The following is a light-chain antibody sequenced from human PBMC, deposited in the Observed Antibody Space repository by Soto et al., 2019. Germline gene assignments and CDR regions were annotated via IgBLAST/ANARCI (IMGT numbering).Light chain of an antibody. CDR2: DDR. Sequence: SYELTQPPSVSVAPGQTARITCGGNSIGSKSVHWYHQQPGQAPVLVVYDDRDRPSGIPERFSGSKSGKTAALTISRVEAGDEADYYCQVWDDTNNHYVFGTGTKVT. CDR3: QVWDDTNNHYV. V-gene: IGLV3-21*02. CDR1: SIGSKS. J-gene: IGLJ1*01.